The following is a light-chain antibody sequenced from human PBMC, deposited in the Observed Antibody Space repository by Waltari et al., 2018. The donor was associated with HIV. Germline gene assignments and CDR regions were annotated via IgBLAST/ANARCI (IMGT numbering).Light chain of an antibody. Sequence: QSALTQPASVSGSPGQSITISCTGTNSDVGSYNLVSWYQQHPGKAPKLMIYEVSKRPSGVSNRFSGSKSGNTASLTISGLQAEDEADYYCCSYASNTIPWVFGGGTKLTVL. CDR2: EVS. J-gene: IGLJ3*02. V-gene: IGLV2-23*02. CDR3: CSYASNTIPWV. CDR1: NSDVGSYNL.